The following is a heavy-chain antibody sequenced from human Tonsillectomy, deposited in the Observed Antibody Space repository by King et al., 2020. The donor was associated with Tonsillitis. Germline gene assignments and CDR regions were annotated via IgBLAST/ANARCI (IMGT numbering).Heavy chain of an antibody. CDR3: AKVPFNYDESGSYFYYYYMDV. J-gene: IGHJ6*03. D-gene: IGHD3-10*01. CDR1: GFTVSDNY. V-gene: IGHV3-53*01. Sequence: VQLVESGGGLIQPGGSLRLSCIVSGFTVSDNYMTWVRQSPGKGLEWVSVMYRGGSSYYAESVKGRFTISRDKSKNTLSLQMNTLRAEDTAVYYCAKVPFNYDESGSYFYYYYMDVWGKGTTVIVSS. CDR2: MYRGGSS.